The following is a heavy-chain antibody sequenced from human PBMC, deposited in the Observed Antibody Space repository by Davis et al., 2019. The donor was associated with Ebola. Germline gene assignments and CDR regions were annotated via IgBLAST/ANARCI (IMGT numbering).Heavy chain of an antibody. J-gene: IGHJ4*02. CDR3: ACTMFGVVSSFDQ. D-gene: IGHD3-3*01. CDR2: ISSSSSTI. CDR1: GFTFSSYT. Sequence: GGSLRLSCAASGFTFSSYTMNWVRQAPGKGLEWVSYISSSSSTIYYADSVKGRFTISRDNARNSLYLQMNSLRDEDTAIYYCACTMFGVVSSFDQWGQGTLVTVSS. V-gene: IGHV3-48*02.